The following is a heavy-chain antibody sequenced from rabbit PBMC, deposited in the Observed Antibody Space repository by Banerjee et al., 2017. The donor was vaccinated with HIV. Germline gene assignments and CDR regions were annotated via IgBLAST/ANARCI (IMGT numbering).Heavy chain of an antibody. V-gene: IGHV1S45*01. Sequence: QQQLVESGGGLVKPGASLTLTCKASGIDFSTGYYISWVRQAPGKGLQWIACIYTGDASTYYASWAKGRFPISKTSSTTVTLQMTSLTVADTATYFCARDTKDDSGGNRPYNFWGPGTLVTVS. CDR2: IYTGDAST. CDR1: GIDFSTGYY. D-gene: IGHD1-1*01. J-gene: IGHJ4*02. CDR3: ARDTKDDSGGNRPYNF.